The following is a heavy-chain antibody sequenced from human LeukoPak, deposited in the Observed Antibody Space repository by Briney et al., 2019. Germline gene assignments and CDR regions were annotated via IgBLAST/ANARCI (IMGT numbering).Heavy chain of an antibody. CDR3: ARGWRY. J-gene: IGHJ4*02. V-gene: IGHV4-39*07. CDR2: INHSGST. CDR1: GGSISSISSNNYH. Sequence: PSETLSLTCIVSGGSISSISSNNYHWGWIRQPPGKGLEWIGEINHSGSTNYNPSLKSRVTISVDTSKNQFSLKLSSVTAADTAVYYCARGWRYWGQGTLVTVSS. D-gene: IGHD6-13*01.